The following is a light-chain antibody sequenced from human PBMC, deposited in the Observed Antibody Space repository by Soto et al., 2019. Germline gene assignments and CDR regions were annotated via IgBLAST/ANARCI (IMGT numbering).Light chain of an antibody. V-gene: IGKV1-39*01. CDR3: QQRYSTPPVT. J-gene: IGKJ2*01. Sequence: DIQMTQSPSSLSSSVGDRVTITCRASQSISSYLNWYQQKPGKAPKLLIYAASSFKSGVPSRFSGSGSGTDFTFTISSLQPEDFATYYCQQRYSTPPVTFGQGTKLEIK. CDR1: QSISSY. CDR2: AAS.